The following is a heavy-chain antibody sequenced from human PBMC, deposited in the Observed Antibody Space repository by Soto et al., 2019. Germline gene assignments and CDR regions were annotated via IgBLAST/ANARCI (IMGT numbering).Heavy chain of an antibody. V-gene: IGHV4-59*08. Sequence: QVQLQESGPGLVKPSETLSLTCTVSGGSISSYYWSWIRQPPGKGLEWIGYIYYSGSTNYNPSLKSRVTISVDTSKNQFSLKLSSVTAADTAVYYCAGTTLTTVTTSDYWGQGTLVTVSS. J-gene: IGHJ4*02. CDR1: GGSISSYY. CDR3: AGTTLTTVTTSDY. D-gene: IGHD4-4*01. CDR2: IYYSGST.